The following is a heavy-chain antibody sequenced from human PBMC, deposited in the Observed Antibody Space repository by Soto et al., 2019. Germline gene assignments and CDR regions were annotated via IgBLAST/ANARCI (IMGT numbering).Heavy chain of an antibody. V-gene: IGHV4-59*08. CDR2: IYYSGST. Sequence: SETPSLTCTVPGVSISSYYWRWIRQPPGKGLEWIGYIYYSGSTNYNPSLKSRVTISVDTSKNQFSLKLSSVTAADTAVYYCARRRSITMVRGAYYYGMDVWGQGTTVT. J-gene: IGHJ6*02. D-gene: IGHD3-10*01. CDR3: ARRRSITMVRGAYYYGMDV. CDR1: GVSISSYY.